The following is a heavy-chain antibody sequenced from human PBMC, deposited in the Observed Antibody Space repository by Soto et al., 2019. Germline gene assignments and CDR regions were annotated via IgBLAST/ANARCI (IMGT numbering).Heavy chain of an antibody. Sequence: ASVKVSCKASGYTFTSYAMHWVRQAPGQRLEWMGWINAGNGNTKYSQKFQGRVTITRDPSASTAYMELSSLRSEDTAVYYCARAYYNILTGRSVYYYYYMDVWGKGTTVTVSS. CDR3: ARAYYNILTGRSVYYYYYMDV. CDR1: GYTFTSYA. J-gene: IGHJ6*03. V-gene: IGHV1-3*01. CDR2: INAGNGNT. D-gene: IGHD3-9*01.